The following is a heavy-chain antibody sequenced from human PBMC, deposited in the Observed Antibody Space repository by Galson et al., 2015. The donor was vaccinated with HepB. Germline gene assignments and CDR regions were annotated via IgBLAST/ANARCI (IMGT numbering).Heavy chain of an antibody. CDR3: ARVGSTIYYYGLDV. CDR2: TYYRSKWYT. J-gene: IGHJ6*02. CDR1: GDSVSNNNAA. D-gene: IGHD2-2*01. V-gene: IGHV6-1*01. Sequence: CAISGDSVSNNNAAWYWIRQSPSRGLECLGRTYYRSKWYTDYAVSVRSRITIKPDTSKNHISLQLTSVTPEDTAVYYCARVGSTIYYYGLDVWGQGTTVTVSS.